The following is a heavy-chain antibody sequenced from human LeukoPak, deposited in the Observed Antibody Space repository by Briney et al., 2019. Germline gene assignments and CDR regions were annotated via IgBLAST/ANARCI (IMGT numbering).Heavy chain of an antibody. CDR3: ARAIRGYSYGYNFDY. V-gene: IGHV4-34*01. Sequence: SETLSLTCAVYGGSFSDYYWSWIRQPPGKGLEWIGEINHSGSTNYNPSLKSRVTISVDTSKNQFSLNLSSVTAADTAVYYCARAIRGYSYGYNFDYWGQGTLVTVSS. D-gene: IGHD5-18*01. J-gene: IGHJ4*02. CDR1: GGSFSDYY. CDR2: INHSGST.